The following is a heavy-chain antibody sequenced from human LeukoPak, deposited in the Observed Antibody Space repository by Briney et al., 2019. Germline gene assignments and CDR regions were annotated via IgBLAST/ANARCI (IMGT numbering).Heavy chain of an antibody. J-gene: IGHJ4*02. V-gene: IGHV3-74*01. Sequence: GGSLRLSCAASGFTFSSYWMHWVRQAPGKGLVWVSRIKSDGSNYYADSVKGRFTISRDNAKNTLYLQMNSLRAGDTAVYYCARQITYSSSWYVYYFDYWGQGTLVTVSS. CDR1: GFTFSSYW. CDR3: ARQITYSSSWYVYYFDY. CDR2: IKSDGSN. D-gene: IGHD6-13*01.